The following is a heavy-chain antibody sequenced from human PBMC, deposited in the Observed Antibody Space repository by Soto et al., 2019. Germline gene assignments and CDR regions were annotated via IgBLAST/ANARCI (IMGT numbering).Heavy chain of an antibody. CDR1: GGSFSSYY. V-gene: IGHV4-34*01. Sequence: SETLSLTCAVYGGSFSSYYWSWIRQPPGKGLEWIGEINHSGSTNYNPSLKSRVTISVDTSKNQFSLKLSSVTAADTAVYYCARVKKLGYCSSTSCYVAGIAAPHFDYWGQGTLVTVSS. J-gene: IGHJ4*02. CDR2: INHSGST. CDR3: ARVKKLGYCSSTSCYVAGIAAPHFDY. D-gene: IGHD2-2*01.